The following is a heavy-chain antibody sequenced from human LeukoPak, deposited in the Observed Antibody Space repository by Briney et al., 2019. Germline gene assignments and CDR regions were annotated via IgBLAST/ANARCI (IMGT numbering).Heavy chain of an antibody. CDR2: INPSRNT. V-gene: IGHV4-34*01. Sequence: SETLSLTCAVFGGSFSGYYWNWIRQPPGKGLEWIGQINPSRNTNYNPSLKSRVTISVDTSKNQFSLKLSSVTAADTAVYYCARSIYGDYRNWFDPWGQGTLVTVSS. CDR3: ARSIYGDYRNWFDP. J-gene: IGHJ5*02. D-gene: IGHD4-17*01. CDR1: GGSFSGYY.